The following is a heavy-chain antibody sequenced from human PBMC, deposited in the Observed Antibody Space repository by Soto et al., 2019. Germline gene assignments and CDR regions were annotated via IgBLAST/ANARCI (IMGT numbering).Heavy chain of an antibody. Sequence: SETLSLTCTVSGGSISSSSYYWGWIRQPPGKGLEWIGSIYYSGSTYYNPSLKSRVTISVDTSKNQFSLKLSSVTAADTAVYYCARSGGNSVDFDYWGQGTLVTVSS. CDR2: IYYSGST. J-gene: IGHJ4*02. CDR1: GGSISSSSYY. D-gene: IGHD2-21*02. V-gene: IGHV4-39*01. CDR3: ARSGGNSVDFDY.